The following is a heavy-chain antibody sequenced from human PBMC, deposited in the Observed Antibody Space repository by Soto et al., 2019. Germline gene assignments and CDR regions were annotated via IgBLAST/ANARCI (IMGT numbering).Heavy chain of an antibody. CDR2: ISWDGGST. V-gene: IGHV3-43*01. CDR3: AKAYSSSPHYYYYYGMDV. J-gene: IGHJ6*02. Sequence: LRLSCAASGFTFDDYTMHWVRQAPGKGLEWVSLISWDGGSTYYADSVKGRFTISRDNSKNSLYLQMNSLRTEDTALYYCAKAYSSSPHYYYYYGMDVWGQGTTVTVSS. CDR1: GFTFDDYT. D-gene: IGHD6-6*01.